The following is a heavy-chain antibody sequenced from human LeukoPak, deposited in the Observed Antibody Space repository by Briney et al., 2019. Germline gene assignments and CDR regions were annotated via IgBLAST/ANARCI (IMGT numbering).Heavy chain of an antibody. Sequence: PGRSLRLSCAASGFTFDDYAMHWVRQAPGKGLEWVSGTSWNSGSIGYADSVKGRFTISRDNAKNSLHLQMNSLRAEDTALYYCAKDLRDGYNINYFDYWGQGTLVTVSS. CDR3: AKDLRDGYNINYFDY. J-gene: IGHJ4*02. D-gene: IGHD5-24*01. CDR1: GFTFDDYA. CDR2: TSWNSGSI. V-gene: IGHV3-9*01.